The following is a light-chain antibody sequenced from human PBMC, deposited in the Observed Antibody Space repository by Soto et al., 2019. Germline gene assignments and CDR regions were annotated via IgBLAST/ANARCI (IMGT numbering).Light chain of an antibody. V-gene: IGKV3-11*01. CDR2: DAS. CDR3: QQRSNWPRT. J-gene: IGKJ1*01. CDR1: QSVSSY. Sequence: EIVLTQSPATLSLSPGERATLSCRASQSVSSYLAWYQQQPGQAPRLLIYDASNRATGIPARFSGSGSGTDFTPTISSLEPEDFAVYYCQQRSNWPRTFGQGSKVEIK.